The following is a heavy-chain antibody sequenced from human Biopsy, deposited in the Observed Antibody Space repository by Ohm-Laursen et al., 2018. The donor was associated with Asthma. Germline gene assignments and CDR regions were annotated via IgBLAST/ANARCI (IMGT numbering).Heavy chain of an antibody. V-gene: IGHV4-39*01. CDR1: SGSGGYMRSGNYY. Sequence: SETLSLTCSLSSGSGGYMRSGNYYWGWIRQPPGKGLEWIGSIYYSGTTYYNPSLESRVTVPADTSKNQFSLKLTSVTAADTAAYYCVRGSSSWHHGPFHYYYGLDVWGQGTTATVSS. CDR3: VRGSSSWHHGPFHYYYGLDV. D-gene: IGHD6-13*01. J-gene: IGHJ6*02. CDR2: IYYSGTT.